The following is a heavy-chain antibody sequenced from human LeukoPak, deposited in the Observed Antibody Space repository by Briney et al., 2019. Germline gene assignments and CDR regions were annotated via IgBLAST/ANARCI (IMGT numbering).Heavy chain of an antibody. V-gene: IGHV4-59*01. Sequence: SETLSLTCTVSGGSISSYYWSWLRQPPGKGLEWSGYIYYSGSTNYNPSLKSRVTISVDTSKNQFSLKLSSVTAADTAVYYCAREGGSGSYGIDYWGQGTLVTVSS. CDR1: GGSISSYY. D-gene: IGHD3-10*01. CDR3: AREGGSGSYGIDY. J-gene: IGHJ4*02. CDR2: IYYSGST.